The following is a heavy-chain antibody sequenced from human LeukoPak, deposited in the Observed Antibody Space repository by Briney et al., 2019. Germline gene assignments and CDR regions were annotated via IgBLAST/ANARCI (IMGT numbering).Heavy chain of an antibody. J-gene: IGHJ6*02. CDR1: GFTFSSYE. CDR3: ARDDDYGDPYYYYGMDV. D-gene: IGHD4-17*01. Sequence: GGSLRLSCAASGFTFSSYEMNWVRQAPGKGLEWVSYISSSGSTIYYADSAKGRFTISRDNAKNSLYLQMNSLRAEDTAVYYCARDDDYGDPYYYYGMDVWGQGTTVTVSS. CDR2: ISSSGSTI. V-gene: IGHV3-48*03.